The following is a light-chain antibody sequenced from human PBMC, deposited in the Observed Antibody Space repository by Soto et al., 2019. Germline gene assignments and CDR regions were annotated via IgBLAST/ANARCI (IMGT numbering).Light chain of an antibody. J-gene: IGLJ1*01. Sequence: QSALTQPPSASGSPGQSVTISCTGTSIDVGGYNYVSWYQQHPGKAPKLIIYEVYKRPSGVPDRFSGSKSGNTAALTVSGLQAEDEADYYCSSYVCTNSYVFGTGTKLTVL. CDR3: SSYVCTNSYV. CDR2: EVY. V-gene: IGLV2-8*01. CDR1: SIDVGGYNY.